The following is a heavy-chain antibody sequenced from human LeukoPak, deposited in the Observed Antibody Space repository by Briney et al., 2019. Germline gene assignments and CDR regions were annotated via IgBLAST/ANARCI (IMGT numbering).Heavy chain of an antibody. J-gene: IGHJ4*02. CDR1: GGSISSYY. CDR3: ARVGSSSSGFDY. D-gene: IGHD6-6*01. V-gene: IGHV4-59*01. CDR2: IYYSGST. Sequence: SETLSLTCTVSGGSISSYYWSWNRQPPGKGLEWIGYIYYSGSTNYNPSLKSRVTISVDTSKNQFSLKLSSVTAADTAVYYCARVGSSSSGFDYWGQGTLVTVSS.